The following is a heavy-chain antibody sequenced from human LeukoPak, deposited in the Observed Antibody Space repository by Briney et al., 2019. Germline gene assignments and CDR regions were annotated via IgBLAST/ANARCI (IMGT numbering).Heavy chain of an antibody. V-gene: IGHV1-2*02. CDR1: GYTFTGYY. Sequence: ASVKVPCKASGYTFTGYYMHWVRQAPGQGLEWMGWINPNSGGTNYAQKFQGRVTMTRDTSISTAYMELSRLRSDDTAVYYCARGSTYYYGSGSYPYWGQGTLVTVSS. D-gene: IGHD3-10*01. CDR2: INPNSGGT. CDR3: ARGSTYYYGSGSYPY. J-gene: IGHJ4*02.